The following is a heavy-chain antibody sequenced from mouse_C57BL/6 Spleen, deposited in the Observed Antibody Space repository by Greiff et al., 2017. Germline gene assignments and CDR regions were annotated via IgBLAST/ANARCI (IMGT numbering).Heavy chain of an antibody. Sequence: VQLQQSGPELVKPGDSVKISCTASGYSFTGYFMNWVMQSHGKSLEWIGRINPYNGDTLYNQKFKGKATLTVDKSSSTAHLELRSLTSEDTAVYYCAGETDDYDVTWDFDVWGTGTTVTVSS. D-gene: IGHD2-4*01. CDR1: GYSFTGYF. V-gene: IGHV1-20*01. J-gene: IGHJ1*03. CDR3: AGETDDYDVTWDFDV. CDR2: INPYNGDT.